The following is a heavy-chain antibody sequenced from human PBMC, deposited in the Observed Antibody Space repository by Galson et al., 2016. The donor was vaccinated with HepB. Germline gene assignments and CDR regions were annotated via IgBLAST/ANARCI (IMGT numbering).Heavy chain of an antibody. CDR3: TRNLWGTGIN. D-gene: IGHD1-14*01. J-gene: IGHJ4*02. CDR2: SRNKVRSFST. CDR1: GFIFSDYY. V-gene: IGHV3-72*01. Sequence: SLRLSCAVSGFIFSDYYMDWVRQAPGKGLEWVSRSRNKVRSFSTDYDASVKGRFTISRDDSKNSLYLQMNSLKIEDTALYYCTRNLWGTGINWGQGTLVTVSS.